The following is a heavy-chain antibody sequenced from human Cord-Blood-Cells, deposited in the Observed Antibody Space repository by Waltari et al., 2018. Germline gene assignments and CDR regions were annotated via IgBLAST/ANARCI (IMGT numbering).Heavy chain of an antibody. Sequence: QVQLPQWGAGLLKPSETMSLTCGGYGGSFRGYYWSGIRQPPGKGWEWIGEINHSGSTNYNPSLKNRVTISVDTAKNQFSLKLSSVTAADMAVYYCAREGGRNYYDSSGYYYYYGMDVWGQGTTVTVSS. CDR3: AREGGRNYYDSSGYYYYYGMDV. CDR1: GGSFRGYY. CDR2: INHSGST. V-gene: IGHV4-34*01. J-gene: IGHJ6*02. D-gene: IGHD3-22*01.